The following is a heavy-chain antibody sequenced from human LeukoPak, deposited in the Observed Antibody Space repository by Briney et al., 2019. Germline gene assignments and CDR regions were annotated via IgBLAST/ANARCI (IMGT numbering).Heavy chain of an antibody. J-gene: IGHJ6*03. Sequence: ASVKVSCKASGYIFNSYGISWVRQAPGQGLEWMGWVSAYNGHTNYVQKFQGRVTMTTDTSTSTASMELRSLRSDDTAVYYCARSQTDCSSTSCYAQGSTYYYYYMDVWGKGTTVTISS. V-gene: IGHV1-18*01. CDR1: GYIFNSYG. D-gene: IGHD2-2*01. CDR2: VSAYNGHT. CDR3: ARSQTDCSSTSCYAQGSTYYYYYMDV.